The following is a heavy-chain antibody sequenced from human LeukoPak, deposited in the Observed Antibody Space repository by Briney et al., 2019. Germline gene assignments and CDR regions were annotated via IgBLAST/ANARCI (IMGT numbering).Heavy chain of an antibody. CDR2: INKDGSVK. D-gene: IGHD3-10*01. CDR3: ARGPGYGSRSDYLDY. J-gene: IGHJ4*02. Sequence: INKDGSVKNQVDSVKGRFTISRDNAKNALYLQMNSLTTEDTAVYYCARGPGYGSRSDYLDYWGQGILVTVSS. V-gene: IGHV3-7*01.